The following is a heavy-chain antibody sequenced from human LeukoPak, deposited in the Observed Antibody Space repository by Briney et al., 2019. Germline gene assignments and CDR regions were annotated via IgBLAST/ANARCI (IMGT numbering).Heavy chain of an antibody. J-gene: IGHJ4*02. D-gene: IGHD2-21*02. CDR1: GGSISSSSYY. CDR3: ARQVTEGVRYFDY. Sequence: SETLSLTCTVSGGSISSSSYYWGWIRQPPGKGLEWIGSIYYSGSTYYNPSLKSRVTISVDTSKNQFSLKLSSVTAADTAVYYCARQVTEGVRYFDYWGQGTLVTVSS. V-gene: IGHV4-39*01. CDR2: IYYSGST.